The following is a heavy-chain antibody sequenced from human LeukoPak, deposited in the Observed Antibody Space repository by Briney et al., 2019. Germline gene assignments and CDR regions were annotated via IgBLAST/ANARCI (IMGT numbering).Heavy chain of an antibody. CDR3: ATYYGSGSRLTYYFIDY. V-gene: IGHV3-23*01. J-gene: IGHJ4*01. CDR1: GFTFSSYA. Sequence: GGSLRLSCAASGFTFSSYAMSWVRQAPGKGLEWVSAISGSGGSTYYADSVKGRFTISRDNSKNTLYLQMNSLRAEDTAVYYCATYYGSGSRLTYYFIDYWGQGTLVTVSS. CDR2: ISGSGGST. D-gene: IGHD3-10*01.